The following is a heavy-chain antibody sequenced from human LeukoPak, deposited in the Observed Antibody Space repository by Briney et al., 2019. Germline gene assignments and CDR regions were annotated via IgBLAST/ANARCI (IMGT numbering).Heavy chain of an antibody. Sequence: GGSLRLSCAASGFTGSNNYVSWVRQAPGMGLEWVSAIHSSGATYYADSVKGRFTISRDNSKNTLYLQMNSLRAEDTAVYYCAKGDYGDYRINWFDPWGQGTLVTVSS. CDR3: AKGDYGDYRINWFDP. CDR1: GFTGSNNY. CDR2: IHSSGAT. J-gene: IGHJ5*02. V-gene: IGHV3-53*01. D-gene: IGHD4-17*01.